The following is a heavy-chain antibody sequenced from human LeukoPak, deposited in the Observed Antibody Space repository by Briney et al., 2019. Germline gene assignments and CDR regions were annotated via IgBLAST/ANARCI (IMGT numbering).Heavy chain of an antibody. J-gene: IGHJ4*02. CDR3: ARRRILYYYDSSGYFG. V-gene: IGHV4-39*01. D-gene: IGHD3-22*01. CDR2: IYYSGST. Sequence: SETLSLTCTVSGGSISSSSYYWGWIRQPPGKGLEWIGSIYYSGSTYYNPSLKSRVTISVDTSKNQFSLKLSSVTAADTAVYYCARRRILYYYDSSGYFGWGQGTLVTVSS. CDR1: GGSISSSSYY.